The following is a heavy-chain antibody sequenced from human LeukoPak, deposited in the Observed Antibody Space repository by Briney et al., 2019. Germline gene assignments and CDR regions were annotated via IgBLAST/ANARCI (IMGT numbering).Heavy chain of an antibody. CDR1: GLTFSSYE. CDR2: ISSSGSTI. CDR3: ARQGGGYSSSWYVEHYYYMDV. D-gene: IGHD6-13*01. Sequence: GGSLRLSCAASGLTFSSYEMNWVRQAPGKGLEWVSYISSSGSTIYYADSVKGRFTISRDNAKNSLYLQMNSLRAEDTAVYYCARQGGGYSSSWYVEHYYYMDVWGKGTTVTVSS. V-gene: IGHV3-48*03. J-gene: IGHJ6*03.